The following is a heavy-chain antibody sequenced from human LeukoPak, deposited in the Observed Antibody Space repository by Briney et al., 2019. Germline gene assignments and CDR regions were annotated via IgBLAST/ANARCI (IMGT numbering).Heavy chain of an antibody. Sequence: SETLSLTCTVSGGSISSSSYYWGWIRQPPGKGLEWLGSIYYGGGTYYNPSLKSRVPISVDTSKKQFSLKLSSVTAADTAVYYCASLTTGYCSSTSCQKTWFDPWGQGTLVTVSS. V-gene: IGHV4-39*01. D-gene: IGHD2-2*01. CDR1: GGSISSSSYY. CDR3: ASLTTGYCSSTSCQKTWFDP. J-gene: IGHJ5*02. CDR2: IYYGGGT.